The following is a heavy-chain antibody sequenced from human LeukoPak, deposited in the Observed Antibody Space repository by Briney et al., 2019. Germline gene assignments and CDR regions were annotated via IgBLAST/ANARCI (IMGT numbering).Heavy chain of an antibody. CDR1: GGSISSYY. Sequence: KASETLSLTCTVSGGSISSYYWSWIRLPPGKGLEWIGYLSKSGNTNYSPSLKSRVTIFGDTSKNQFFLKLSSVTAADTAVYYFARARYVNSFYAFDIWGQGTLVTVSS. J-gene: IGHJ3*02. CDR3: ARARYVNSFYAFDI. V-gene: IGHV4-59*01. D-gene: IGHD3-9*01. CDR2: LSKSGNT.